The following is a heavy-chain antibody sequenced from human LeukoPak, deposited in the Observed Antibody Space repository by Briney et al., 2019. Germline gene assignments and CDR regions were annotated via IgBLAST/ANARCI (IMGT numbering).Heavy chain of an antibody. D-gene: IGHD3-22*01. Sequence: PGGSLRLSCAASGFTFSSYDMHWVRQAPGKGLEWVAVISYDGSNKYYADSVKGRFTISRDNSKNTLYLQMNSLRAEDTAVYYCAKGASSGYPRPYGMDVWGQGTTVTVSS. CDR2: ISYDGSNK. CDR3: AKGASSGYPRPYGMDV. CDR1: GFTFSSYD. V-gene: IGHV3-30*18. J-gene: IGHJ6*02.